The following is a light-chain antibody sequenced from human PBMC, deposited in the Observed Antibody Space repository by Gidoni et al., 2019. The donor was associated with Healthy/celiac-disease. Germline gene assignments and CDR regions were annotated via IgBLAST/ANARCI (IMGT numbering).Light chain of an antibody. Sequence: SSALTQDPAVFVALGQTVRITCQGDSLRSDYASWYQQKPGQAPVLVIYGKNNRPSGIPDRFSGSSSGNTASLTITGAQAEDEADYYCNSRDSSGNHVVFGGGTKLTVL. CDR2: GKN. CDR3: NSRDSSGNHVV. V-gene: IGLV3-19*01. J-gene: IGLJ2*01. CDR1: SLRSDY.